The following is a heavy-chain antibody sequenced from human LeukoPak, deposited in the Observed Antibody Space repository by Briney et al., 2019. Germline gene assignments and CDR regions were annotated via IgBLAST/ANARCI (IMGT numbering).Heavy chain of an antibody. J-gene: IGHJ6*03. V-gene: IGHV3-30*02. CDR1: EFTFSSYW. D-gene: IGHD5-12*01. CDR3: AKVTNDSGYDSLYYYYYYMDV. CDR2: IRYDGSDK. Sequence: GGSLRLSCAASEFTFSSYWMSWVRQAPGKGLEWVAFIRYDGSDKYYADSVKGRFTISRDNSKNTLYLQMNSLRAEDTAVYYCAKVTNDSGYDSLYYYYYYMDVWGKGTTVTISS.